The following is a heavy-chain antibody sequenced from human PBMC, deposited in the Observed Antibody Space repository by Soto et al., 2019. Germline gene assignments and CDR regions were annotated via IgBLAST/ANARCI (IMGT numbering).Heavy chain of an antibody. D-gene: IGHD3-22*01. CDR3: AKDHYYDSRGAFDI. CDR1: GFTFSTSS. V-gene: IGHV3-23*01. CDR2: ISGSGSST. Sequence: PGGSLRLSCAASGFTFSTSSMNWVRQAPGEGLEWVSSISGSGSSTSYADSVKGRFTISRDNSKNTLYLQMNSLRAEDTAVYYCAKDHYYDSRGAFDIWGQGTMVTVSS. J-gene: IGHJ3*02.